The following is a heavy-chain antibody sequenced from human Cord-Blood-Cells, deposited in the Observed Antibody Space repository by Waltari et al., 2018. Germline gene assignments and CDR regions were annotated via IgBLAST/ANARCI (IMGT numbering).Heavy chain of an antibody. D-gene: IGHD2-21*01. CDR3: TRENLARAYCGGDCYGDAFDI. CDR2: IRSKAYGGTT. J-gene: IGHJ3*02. Sequence: EVQLVESGGGLVKPGRSLRLSCTASGFTFGDYAMSWFRQAPGKGLAWVGFIRSKAYGGTTEYAASVKGRFTISRDDSKSIAYLQMNSLKTEDTAVYYCTRENLARAYCGGDCYGDAFDIWGQGTMVTVSS. V-gene: IGHV3-49*05. CDR1: GFTFGDYA.